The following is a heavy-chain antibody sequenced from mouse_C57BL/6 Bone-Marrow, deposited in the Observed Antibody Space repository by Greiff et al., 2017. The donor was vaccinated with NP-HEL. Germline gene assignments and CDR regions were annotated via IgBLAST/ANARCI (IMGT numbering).Heavy chain of an antibody. CDR1: GYAFSSSW. J-gene: IGHJ1*03. Sequence: QVQLQQSGPELVKPGASVKISCKASGYAFSSSWMNWVKQRPGKGLEGIGRIYPGDGDTNYNGQFKGKATLTADKSSSTAYMQLSSLTSEDSAVYFCARYYYGSSYHYWYFDVWGTGTTVTVSS. D-gene: IGHD1-1*01. CDR3: ARYYYGSSYHYWYFDV. V-gene: IGHV1-82*01. CDR2: IYPGDGDT.